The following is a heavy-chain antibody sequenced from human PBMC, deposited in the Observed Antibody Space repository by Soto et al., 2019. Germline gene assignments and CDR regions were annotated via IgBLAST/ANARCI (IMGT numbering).Heavy chain of an antibody. Sequence: PGGSLRLSCAASGFTFSGSAMYWFCQAYGKGQEWVGRVRSKANSYATAYAASVKGRFTIARDDSKNTAYLQMNSPNTEETVVYYCTRQGAIAARPPGIDYWGQGTLVTVSS. V-gene: IGHV3-73*01. CDR1: GFTFSGSA. D-gene: IGHD6-6*01. CDR3: TRQGAIAARPPGIDY. CDR2: VRSKANSYAT. J-gene: IGHJ4*02.